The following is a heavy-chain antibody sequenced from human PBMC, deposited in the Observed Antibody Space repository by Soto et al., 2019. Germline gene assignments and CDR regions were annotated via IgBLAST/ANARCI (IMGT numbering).Heavy chain of an antibody. J-gene: IGHJ3*02. D-gene: IGHD3-22*01. CDR1: GGSVSSNSAA. CDR2: TYYRSKWYN. Sequence: SQTLSLTCAISGGSVSSNSAAWNWIRQSPSRGLEWLGRTYYRSKWYNDYAVSVKSRITINPDTSKNQFSLQLNSVTPEDTAVYYCARLGDSSGYYPAAFDIWGQGTMVTVSS. CDR3: ARLGDSSGYYPAAFDI. V-gene: IGHV6-1*01.